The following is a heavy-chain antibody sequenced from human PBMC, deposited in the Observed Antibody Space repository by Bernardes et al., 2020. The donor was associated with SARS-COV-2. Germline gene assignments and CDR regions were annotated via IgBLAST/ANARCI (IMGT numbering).Heavy chain of an antibody. CDR2: ISSGGSYI. D-gene: IGHD3-22*01. CDR1: GFTFSSYN. Sequence: GGSLRLSCAASGFTFSSYNMNWVRQAPGKGLEWVSSISSGGSYIYYADSVKGRFTISKDNAKNSLYLQMNSLRAEDTAVYYCARGAHHYYDSSGFMYSFDYWGQGTLVTVSS. J-gene: IGHJ4*02. V-gene: IGHV3-21*01. CDR3: ARGAHHYYDSSGFMYSFDY.